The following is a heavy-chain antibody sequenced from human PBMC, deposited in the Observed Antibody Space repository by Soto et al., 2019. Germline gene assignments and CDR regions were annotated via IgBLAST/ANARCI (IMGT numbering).Heavy chain of an antibody. CDR1: GYTFTNYG. CDR2: VIPVRGEA. V-gene: IGHV1-69*04. CDR3: ARGPMKQGIPQFYFDY. Sequence: SVKVSCKASGYTFTNYGISWARQAPGQGLEWMGRVIPVRGEADYAQMFQGRVTITADKSTSTAYMELSGLSSDDTAVYYCARGPMKQGIPQFYFDYWGLGTLVTVSS. D-gene: IGHD3-10*01. J-gene: IGHJ4*02.